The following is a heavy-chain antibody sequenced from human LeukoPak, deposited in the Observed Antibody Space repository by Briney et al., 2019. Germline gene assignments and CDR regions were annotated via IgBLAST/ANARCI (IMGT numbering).Heavy chain of an antibody. CDR1: GYTFTSYG. V-gene: IGHV1-18*01. J-gene: IGHJ4*02. CDR2: ISAYNGNT. Sequence: GASVKVSCKASGYTFTSYGISWVRQAPGQGLEWMGWISAYNGNTNYAQKLRGRVTMTADTSTSTAYMELRSLRSDDTAVYYCASRYGSGGQYYFDYWGQGTLVTVSS. CDR3: ASRYGSGGQYYFDY. D-gene: IGHD3-10*01.